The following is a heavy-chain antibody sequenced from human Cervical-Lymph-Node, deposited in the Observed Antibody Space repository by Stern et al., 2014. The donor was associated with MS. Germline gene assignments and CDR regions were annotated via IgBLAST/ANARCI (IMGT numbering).Heavy chain of an antibody. V-gene: IGHV3-11*01. CDR3: ARSSGGNSQFDY. Sequence: MQLVESGGGLVKPGGSLRLSCVASGFMLNDYYMSWIRQAPGKGLEWVAYISSRGSVTSYADSVKGRFTISRDNAKKSLYLRMNSLRVDDTAIYYCARSSGGNSQFDYWGQGVQVTVSS. CDR1: GFMLNDYY. D-gene: IGHD2-15*01. CDR2: ISSRGSVT. J-gene: IGHJ4*02.